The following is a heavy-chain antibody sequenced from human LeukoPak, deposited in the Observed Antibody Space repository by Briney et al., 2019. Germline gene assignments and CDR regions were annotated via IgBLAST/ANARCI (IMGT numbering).Heavy chain of an antibody. CDR3: ARHRQGGIYSSSWYGFDY. J-gene: IGHJ4*02. Sequence: SQTLSLTCTASGGSISSGSYYWSWIRQPAGKGLEWIGRIYTSGRTNYNPSLKSRVTISVDTSKNQFSLKLSSVTAADTAVYYCARHRQGGIYSSSWYGFDYWGQGTLVTVSS. V-gene: IGHV4-61*02. CDR2: IYTSGRT. D-gene: IGHD6-13*01. CDR1: GGSISSGSYY.